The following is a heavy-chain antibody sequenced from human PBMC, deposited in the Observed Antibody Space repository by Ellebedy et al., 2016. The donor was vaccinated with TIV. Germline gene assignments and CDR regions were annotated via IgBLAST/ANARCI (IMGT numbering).Heavy chain of an antibody. Sequence: AASVKVSCKASGGTFSSFAISWVRQAPGQGLEWMGRIVPFLGIANYAQKFQGRVTITADKSTSIAYMELSSLRSEDTAVYHCARDLVGADKVDAFDIWGQGTMVTVSS. CDR2: IVPFLGIA. J-gene: IGHJ3*02. V-gene: IGHV1-69*04. CDR3: ARDLVGADKVDAFDI. CDR1: GGTFSSFA. D-gene: IGHD1-26*01.